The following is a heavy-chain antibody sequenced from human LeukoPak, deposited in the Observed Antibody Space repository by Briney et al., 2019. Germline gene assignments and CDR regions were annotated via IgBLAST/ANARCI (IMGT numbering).Heavy chain of an antibody. V-gene: IGHV4-61*01. CDR3: ARGVVAAPQTFDY. CDR1: GGSISSSSYY. D-gene: IGHD2-15*01. Sequence: PSETLSLTCTVSGGSISSSSYYWSWIRQPPGKGLEWIGYIYYTGSTNYNPSLKSRVTISVDTSKNQFSLKLSSVTAADTAVYYCARGVVAAPQTFDYWGQGTLVAVSS. CDR2: IYYTGST. J-gene: IGHJ4*02.